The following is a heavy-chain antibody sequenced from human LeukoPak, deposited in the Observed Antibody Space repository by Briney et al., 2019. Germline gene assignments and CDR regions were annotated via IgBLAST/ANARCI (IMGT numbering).Heavy chain of an antibody. D-gene: IGHD1-1*01. Sequence: PSQTLSLTCTVSGGSISSGSYYWSWIRQPAGKGLEWIGRIYTSGSTNYNPSLKSRVTISVDTSKNQFSLKLSSVTAADTAVYYCARVNLGTQKTRNYYYYMDVWGKGTTVTVSS. CDR2: IYTSGST. J-gene: IGHJ6*03. V-gene: IGHV4-61*02. CDR1: GGSISSGSYY. CDR3: ARVNLGTQKTRNYYYYMDV.